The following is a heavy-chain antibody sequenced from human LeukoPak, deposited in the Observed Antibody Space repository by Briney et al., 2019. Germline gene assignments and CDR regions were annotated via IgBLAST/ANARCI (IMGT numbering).Heavy chain of an antibody. D-gene: IGHD7-27*01. CDR2: ISYDGSNK. CDR1: GFTFSSYA. CDR3: AKEKRLTGDAFDI. Sequence: GGSLRLSCAASGFTFSSYAMHWVRQAPGKGLEWVAVISYDGSNKYYADSVKGRFTISRDNSKNTLYLQMNSLRAEDTAVYYCAKEKRLTGDAFDIWGQGTMVTVSS. V-gene: IGHV3-30*04. J-gene: IGHJ3*02.